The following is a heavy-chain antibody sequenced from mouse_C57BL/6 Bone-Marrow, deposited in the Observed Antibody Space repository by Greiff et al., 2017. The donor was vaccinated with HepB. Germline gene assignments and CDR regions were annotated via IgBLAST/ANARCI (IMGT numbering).Heavy chain of an antibody. CDR1: GFSFNTYA. D-gene: IGHD2-9*01. Sequence: EVKLVESGGGLVQPKGSLKLSCAASGFSFNTYAMNWVRQAPGKGLEWVARIRSKSNNYATYYADSVKDRFTISRDDSESMLYLQMNNLKTEDTAMYYCVRHPTMVTTGFAYWGQGTLVTVSA. CDR3: VRHPTMVTTGFAY. J-gene: IGHJ3*01. CDR2: IRSKSNNYAT. V-gene: IGHV10-1*01.